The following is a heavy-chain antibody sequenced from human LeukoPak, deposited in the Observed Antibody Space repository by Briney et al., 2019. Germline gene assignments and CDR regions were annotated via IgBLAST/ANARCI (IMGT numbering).Heavy chain of an antibody. CDR1: GFTFSSYS. J-gene: IGHJ3*02. V-gene: IGHV3-48*04. D-gene: IGHD3-10*01. CDR2: IGSTSHII. Sequence: GGSLRLSCAASGFTFSSYSMNWVRLAPGKGLEWVSYIGSTSHIIYYADSVKGRFTISRDNAKNSLYLQMNSLRAEDTAVYYCARGLWFGQLGTFDIWGQGTMVTVSS. CDR3: ARGLWFGQLGTFDI.